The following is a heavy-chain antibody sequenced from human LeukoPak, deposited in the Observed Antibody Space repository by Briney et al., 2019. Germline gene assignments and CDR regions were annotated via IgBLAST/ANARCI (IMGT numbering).Heavy chain of an antibody. CDR3: PRGSIVGATFDYFDY. J-gene: IGHJ4*02. V-gene: IGHV1-2*02. Sequence: SVKVSCKASGYTFTGYYIHWVRQAPGQGLEWMEWIKPNSGGTNYAQKFQGRVTMTRDTSISTAYMELSRLRSDDTAVYYGPRGSIVGATFDYFDYWGQGTLVTVSS. CDR2: IKPNSGGT. D-gene: IGHD1-26*01. CDR1: GYTFTGYY.